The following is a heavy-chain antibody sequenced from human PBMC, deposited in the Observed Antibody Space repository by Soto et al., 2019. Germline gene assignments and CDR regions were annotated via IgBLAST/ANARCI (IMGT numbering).Heavy chain of an antibody. CDR2: IIPIFGTT. CDR1: GDTXPNYA. J-gene: IGHJ5*02. D-gene: IGHD4-17*01. CDR3: ARATVTPNWIDP. Sequence: GXSXKVSFKAAGDTXPNYAIGWARQAPGQGLEWMGGIIPIFGTTNYAQKFQGRVTITADKYTSTAYMELNSLSSEDTAVYYCARATVTPNWIDPWGPGTLGTVSS. V-gene: IGHV1-69*06.